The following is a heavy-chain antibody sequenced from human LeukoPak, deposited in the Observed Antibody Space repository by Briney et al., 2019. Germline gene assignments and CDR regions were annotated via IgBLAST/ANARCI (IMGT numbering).Heavy chain of an antibody. CDR1: GVTVSSDY. Sequence: GGSLRLSCAASGVTVSSDYMAWVRQAQGKGLEWVAVIYSGGTTYYAKSVKGRFTLSRDRSRNALLLQMNSLRAEDTAVYYCARYFQPGTSNWFDPWGQGTLVTVSS. J-gene: IGHJ5*02. CDR3: ARYFQPGTSNWFDP. V-gene: IGHV3-66*01. CDR2: IYSGGTT. D-gene: IGHD3-9*01.